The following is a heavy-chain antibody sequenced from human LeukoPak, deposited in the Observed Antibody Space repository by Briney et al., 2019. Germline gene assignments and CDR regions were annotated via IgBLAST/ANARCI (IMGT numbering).Heavy chain of an antibody. CDR1: GFTFSSYA. J-gene: IGHJ4*02. V-gene: IGHV3-30*01. CDR2: ISYDGSNK. CDR3: ARDGELELPGYFDY. D-gene: IGHD1-7*01. Sequence: PGRSLRLSCAASGFTFSSYAMHWVRQAPGKGLEWVAVISYDGSNKYYADSVKGRFTISGDNSKNTLYLQMNSLRAEDTAVYYCARDGELELPGYFDYWGQGTLVTVSS.